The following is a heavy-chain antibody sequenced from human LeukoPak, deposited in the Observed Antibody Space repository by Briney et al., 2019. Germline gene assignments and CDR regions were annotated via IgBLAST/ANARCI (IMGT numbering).Heavy chain of an antibody. Sequence: PETLSLTCTVSGGSISGFYWSWIRQPPGKGLEWIGYMYYSGSTSYNPSLKSRVTISVDTSKNQFSLKLSSVTAADTAVYYCARVTIVGPTVFDYWGQGTLVTVSS. CDR1: GGSISGFY. J-gene: IGHJ4*02. D-gene: IGHD1-26*01. V-gene: IGHV4-59*01. CDR2: MYYSGST. CDR3: ARVTIVGPTVFDY.